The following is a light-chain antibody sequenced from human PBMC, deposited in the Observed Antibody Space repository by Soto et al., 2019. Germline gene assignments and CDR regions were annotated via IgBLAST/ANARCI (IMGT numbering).Light chain of an antibody. Sequence: QSALTQPASVSGSPGQSITISCTGTSSDVGGYNYVSWYQQHPGKAPKLMIYDVSSRPSGVSNRFSGSKSGNTASLTISGLQAEYEADYYCSSYTSSTTEVFGTGTKLTVL. CDR3: SSYTSSTTEV. CDR2: DVS. J-gene: IGLJ1*01. V-gene: IGLV2-14*01. CDR1: SSDVGGYNY.